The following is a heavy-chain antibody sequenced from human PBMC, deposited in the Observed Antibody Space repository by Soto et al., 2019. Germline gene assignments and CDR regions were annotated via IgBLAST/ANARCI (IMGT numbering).Heavy chain of an antibody. CDR1: GFTFSSYG. CDR3: AREAFQEPFFDY. Sequence: QVQLVESAGGVVQPGRSLRLSCAASGFTFSSYGMHWVRQAPGKGLEWVAVIWYDGSNKYYADSVKGRFTISRDNSKNTLYLQMNSLRAEDTAVYYCAREAFQEPFFDYWGQGTLVTVSS. J-gene: IGHJ4*02. V-gene: IGHV3-33*01. D-gene: IGHD1-26*01. CDR2: IWYDGSNK.